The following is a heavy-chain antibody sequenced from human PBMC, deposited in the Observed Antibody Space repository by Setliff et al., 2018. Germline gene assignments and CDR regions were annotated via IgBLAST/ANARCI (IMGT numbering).Heavy chain of an antibody. CDR2: ISGSGGST. J-gene: IGHJ4*02. Sequence: GGSLRLSCAASGFTFSSYAMSWVRQAPGKGLEWVSAISGSGGSTYYADSVKGRFTISRDNSKNTLYLQMNSLRAEDTAVYYCSRDLQGSGDYVVDYWGQGTLVTVSS. D-gene: IGHD4-17*01. CDR3: SRDLQGSGDYVVDY. CDR1: GFTFSSYA. V-gene: IGHV3-23*01.